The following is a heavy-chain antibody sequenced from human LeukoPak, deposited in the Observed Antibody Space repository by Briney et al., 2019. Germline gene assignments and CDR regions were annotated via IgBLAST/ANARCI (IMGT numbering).Heavy chain of an antibody. Sequence: ETLSLTCTVSGGSISSSSYYWGWIRQPPGQGLEWIGSIYYSGSTYYNPSLKSRVTISVDTSKNQFSLRLSSVTAADTAVYYCARVTGYMIEDYFDYWGQGTLVTVSS. V-gene: IGHV4-39*07. D-gene: IGHD3-22*01. CDR3: ARVTGYMIEDYFDY. CDR1: GGSISSSSYY. CDR2: IYYSGST. J-gene: IGHJ4*02.